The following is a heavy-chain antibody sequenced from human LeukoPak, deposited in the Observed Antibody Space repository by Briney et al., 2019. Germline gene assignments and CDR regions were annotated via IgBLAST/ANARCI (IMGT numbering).Heavy chain of an antibody. CDR2: ISSSGSTI. V-gene: IGHV3-11*04. Sequence: KPGGSLRLSCAASGFTFSDYYMSWIRQAPGKGLEWVSYISSSGSTIYYADSVKGRFTISRDNAKNSLYLQMNSLRAEDTAVYYCARDKWEPPGEAQYFQHWGQGTLVTVSS. CDR1: GFTFSDYY. CDR3: ARDKWEPPGEAQYFQH. D-gene: IGHD1-26*01. J-gene: IGHJ1*01.